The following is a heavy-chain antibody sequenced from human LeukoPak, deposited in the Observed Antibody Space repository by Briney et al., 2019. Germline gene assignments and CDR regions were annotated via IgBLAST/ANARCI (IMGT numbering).Heavy chain of an antibody. V-gene: IGHV3-23*01. D-gene: IGHD4-17*01. CDR2: ISGSGGTT. Sequence: PGGSLRLSCAASGFTFSSYAMSWVRQAPGKGLDWVSAISGSGGTTFYADSVKGRFTISRDNSKNTLSLQMNSLRAEDTAVYYRAKDPMTTPWGQGTLVTVSS. J-gene: IGHJ5*02. CDR1: GFTFSSYA. CDR3: AKDPMTTP.